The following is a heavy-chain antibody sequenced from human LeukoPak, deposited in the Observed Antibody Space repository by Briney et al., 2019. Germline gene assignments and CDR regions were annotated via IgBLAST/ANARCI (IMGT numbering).Heavy chain of an antibody. D-gene: IGHD3-10*01. CDR1: GFTFSSYG. J-gene: IGHJ4*02. V-gene: IGHV3-30*03. CDR2: ISYDGSNK. CDR3: ARDRYYIFDY. Sequence: GGSLRLSCAASGFTFSSYGMHWVRQAPGKGLEWMAVISYDGSNKYYADSVKGRFTISRDNSKNTLYLQMNSLRAEDTAVYYCARDRYYIFDYWGQGAPVTVSS.